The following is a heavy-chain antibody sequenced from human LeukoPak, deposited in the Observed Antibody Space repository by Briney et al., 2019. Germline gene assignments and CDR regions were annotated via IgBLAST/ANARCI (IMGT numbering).Heavy chain of an antibody. CDR3: ARSRNVLRYFRDAFDT. J-gene: IGHJ3*02. Sequence: KPSETLSLTCTVSGGSISSSSHYWGWIRQPPGKGLEWIGSIYYSGSTYYNPSLKSRVTISVDTSKNQFSLRLSSVTAADTAVYYCARSRNVLRYFRDAFDTWGQGTMVTVSS. CDR1: GGSISSSSHY. V-gene: IGHV4-39*01. CDR2: IYYSGST. D-gene: IGHD3-9*01.